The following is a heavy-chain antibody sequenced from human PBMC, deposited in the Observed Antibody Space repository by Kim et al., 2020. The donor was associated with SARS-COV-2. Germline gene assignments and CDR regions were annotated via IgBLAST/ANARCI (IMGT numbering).Heavy chain of an antibody. CDR2: INAGNGNT. CDR3: AREETAAGTYYYYYYGMDV. Sequence: ASVTVSCKASGYTFTTYTIHWVRQAPGQRLEWMGWINAGNGNTKYSQKFQGRVTITRDTSASTAYMELSSLRSEDTAVYFCAREETAAGTYYYYYYGMDVWGLGTTVTVSP. V-gene: IGHV1-3*01. J-gene: IGHJ6*01. CDR1: GYTFTTYT. D-gene: IGHD6-13*01.